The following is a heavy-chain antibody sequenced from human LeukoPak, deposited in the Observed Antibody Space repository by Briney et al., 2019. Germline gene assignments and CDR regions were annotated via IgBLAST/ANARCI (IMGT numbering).Heavy chain of an antibody. D-gene: IGHD6-13*01. CDR2: ISWNNGSI. V-gene: IGHV3-9*03. Sequence: PGRSLRLSCAASGFTFDDYAMHWVRQAPGKGLEWVSGISWNNGSIGYADSVKGRFTISRDNAKNSLYLQMNSLRAEDMALYYCAKDRVSYSSSWAFDYWGQGTLVTVSS. CDR1: GFTFDDYA. J-gene: IGHJ4*02. CDR3: AKDRVSYSSSWAFDY.